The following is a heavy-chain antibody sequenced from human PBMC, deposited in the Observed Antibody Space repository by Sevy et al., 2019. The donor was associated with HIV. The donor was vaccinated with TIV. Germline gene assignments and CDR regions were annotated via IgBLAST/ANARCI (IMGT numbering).Heavy chain of an antibody. J-gene: IGHJ6*03. CDR2: MNPNSGNT. CDR3: ARVDYDFWSGYYGYYYYYMDV. CDR1: GYTFTSYD. V-gene: IGHV1-8*01. D-gene: IGHD3-3*01. Sequence: ASVKVSCKASGYTFTSYDINWVRQATGQGLEWMGWMNPNSGNTGYAQKFQGRVTMTRNTSISTAYMELSSLRSEDTAVYYCARVDYDFWSGYYGYYYYYMDVWGKGTTVTVSS.